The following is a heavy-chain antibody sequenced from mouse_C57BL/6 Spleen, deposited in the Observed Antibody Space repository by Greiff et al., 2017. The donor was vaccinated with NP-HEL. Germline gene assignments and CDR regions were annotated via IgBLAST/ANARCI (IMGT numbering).Heavy chain of an antibody. Sequence: EVKLQESGPELVKPGASVKISCKASGYSFTGYYMNWVKQSPEKSLEWIGEINPSTGGTTYNQKFKAKATLTVDKSSSTAYMQLKSLTSEDSAVYYCARSGYDPWFAYWGQGTLVTVSA. V-gene: IGHV1-42*01. CDR3: ARSGYDPWFAY. D-gene: IGHD2-3*01. CDR1: GYSFTGYY. J-gene: IGHJ3*01. CDR2: INPSTGGT.